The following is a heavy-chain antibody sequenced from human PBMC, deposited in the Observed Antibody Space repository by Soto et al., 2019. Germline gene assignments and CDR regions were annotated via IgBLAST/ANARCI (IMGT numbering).Heavy chain of an antibody. J-gene: IGHJ6*02. Sequence: SETLSLTCAVYGGSFSGYYWSWIRQPPGKGLEWIGEINHSGSTNYNPSLKSRVTISVDTSKNQFSLKLSSVTAADTAVYYCARREDYYGMDVWGQGTTVTVSS. CDR1: GGSFSGYY. CDR2: INHSGST. CDR3: ARREDYYGMDV. V-gene: IGHV4-34*01.